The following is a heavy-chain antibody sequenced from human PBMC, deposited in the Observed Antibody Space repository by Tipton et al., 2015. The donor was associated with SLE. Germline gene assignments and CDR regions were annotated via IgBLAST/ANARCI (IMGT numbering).Heavy chain of an antibody. Sequence: TLSLTCAVYGGSFSGYYWSWIRQPPGKGPEWIGEINHSGSTNYNPSLKSRVTISVDTSKNQFSLKLSSVTAADTAVYYCARGPLYCSSTSCYTRRAFDIWGQGTMVTVSS. D-gene: IGHD2-2*02. CDR3: ARGPLYCSSTSCYTRRAFDI. V-gene: IGHV4-34*01. CDR2: INHSGST. J-gene: IGHJ3*02. CDR1: GGSFSGYY.